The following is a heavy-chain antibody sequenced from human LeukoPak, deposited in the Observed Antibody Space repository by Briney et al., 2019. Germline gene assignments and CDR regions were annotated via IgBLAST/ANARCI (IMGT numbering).Heavy chain of an antibody. CDR2: ISHDGSNK. CDR1: GFTFSSYG. D-gene: IGHD6-19*01. Sequence: GGSLRLSCEASGFTFSSYGMHWVRRAPGKGLEWMTVISHDGSNKYYVDSVKGRFTISRDNAKNSPYLQMTSLRAEDTAVYYCVSNVAGTVRWGQGTLVTVSS. J-gene: IGHJ4*02. V-gene: IGHV3-30*03. CDR3: VSNVAGTVR.